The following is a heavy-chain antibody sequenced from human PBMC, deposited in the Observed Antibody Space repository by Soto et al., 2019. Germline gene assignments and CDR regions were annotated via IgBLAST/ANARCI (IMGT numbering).Heavy chain of an antibody. CDR1: GGSISSYY. V-gene: IGHV4-4*07. J-gene: IGHJ5*02. D-gene: IGHD2-2*01. CDR2: IYTSGST. CDR3: ARGGDCSSTSCYLLQVEWFAP. Sequence: QVQLQEPGPGLVKPSETLSLTCTVSGGSISSYYWSWIRQPAGKGLEWIGRIYTSGSTNYNPALKSRVTISVDTSKNQFSMKLSSVTAADTAVYYCARGGDCSSTSCYLLQVEWFAPWGQGTLVTV.